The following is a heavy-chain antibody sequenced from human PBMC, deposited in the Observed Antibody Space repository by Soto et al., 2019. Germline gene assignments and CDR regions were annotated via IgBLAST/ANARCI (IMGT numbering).Heavy chain of an antibody. CDR1: GFSLSTSGVR. V-gene: IGHV2-5*02. CDR2: IYWDDDK. CDR3: AHSRWVSCSTTSCPYYFDY. Sequence: QITLKESGPTLVKPTQTLTLTCTFSGFSLSTSGVRVGWIRQPPGKALEWLALIYWDDDKRYSPSLKSRLTITKDTSNNQVVLTMTNMDPVDTATYYCAHSRWVSCSTTSCPYYFDYWCQGTLVTVSS. D-gene: IGHD2-2*01. J-gene: IGHJ4*02.